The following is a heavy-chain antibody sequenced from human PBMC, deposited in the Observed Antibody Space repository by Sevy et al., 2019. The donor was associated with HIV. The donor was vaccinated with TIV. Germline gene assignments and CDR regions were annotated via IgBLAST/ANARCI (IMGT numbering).Heavy chain of an antibody. V-gene: IGHV5-51*01. CDR3: TSLGGKDGGGYHFFDH. J-gene: IGHJ4*02. CDR1: GYSFTSYW. CDR2: MNPGDSDT. D-gene: IGHD3-22*01. Sequence: GESLKISCKGSGYSFTSYWIGWVRQMPGKGLEWMGIMNPGDSDTRYSPSFQGQVTISADKSISTAYLQLSSLKASDSALYYCTSLGGKDGGGYHFFDHWGQGTLVTVSS.